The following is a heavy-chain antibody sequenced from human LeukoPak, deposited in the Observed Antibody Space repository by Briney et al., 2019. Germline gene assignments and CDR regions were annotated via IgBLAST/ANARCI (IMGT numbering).Heavy chain of an antibody. Sequence: GGSLRLSCAASGFTFSDYYMTWIRQAPGKGLEWISYISSGGTIIYYADSVRGQFTISRDNAKKSLYLQMNSLRAEDTAVYYCAKVRRYSSSWYFDYWGQGTLVTVSS. J-gene: IGHJ4*02. CDR3: AKVRRYSSSWYFDY. CDR2: ISSGGTII. CDR1: GFTFSDYY. D-gene: IGHD6-13*01. V-gene: IGHV3-11*01.